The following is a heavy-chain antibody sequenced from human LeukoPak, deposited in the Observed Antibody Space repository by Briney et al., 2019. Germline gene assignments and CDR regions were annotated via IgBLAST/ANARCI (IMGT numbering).Heavy chain of an antibody. V-gene: IGHV3-23*01. CDR2: MSSSDDGR. CDR1: GFTFSSYE. J-gene: IGHJ4*02. Sequence: GGSLRLSCAASGFTFSSYEMNWVRQAPGKGLEWVSAMSSSDDGRYYAASVRGRFTISRDTSRSTLYLQMNSLRAEDTAVYYCAKDFLGATNPFDYWGQGTLVTVSS. CDR3: AKDFLGATNPFDY. D-gene: IGHD1-26*01.